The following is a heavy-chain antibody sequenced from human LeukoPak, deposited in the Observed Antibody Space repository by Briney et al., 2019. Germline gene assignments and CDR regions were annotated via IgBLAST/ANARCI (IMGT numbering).Heavy chain of an antibody. D-gene: IGHD3-16*01. CDR3: ARGKRQDGYVYTRRSTYSFDY. CDR1: RGSFSGYH. J-gene: IGHJ4*02. CDR2: INQSGGT. Sequence: SETLSLTCAVYRGSFSGYHWGWIRQSPGKGLEWIGEINQSGGTIYNPSLKSRVTISIDTSKSQFSLKLISVTAADTAVYYCARGKRQDGYVYTRRSTYSFDYWGQGTLVTVSS. V-gene: IGHV4-34*01.